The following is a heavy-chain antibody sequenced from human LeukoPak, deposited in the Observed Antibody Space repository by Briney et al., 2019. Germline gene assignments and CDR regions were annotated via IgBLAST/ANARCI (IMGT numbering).Heavy chain of an antibody. CDR1: GFTFSSYW. V-gene: IGHV3-7*01. J-gene: IGHJ4*01. D-gene: IGHD1-26*01. CDR3: ASDVGGPYSGSYFDY. Sequence: GGSLRPSCAASGFTFSSYWMSWVRQAPGKGLEWVANIKQDGSEEYYVDSVKGRFTISRDNAKNSLYLQMNSLRAEDTAVYYCASDVGGPYSGSYFDYWGQGTLVTVSS. CDR2: IKQDGSEE.